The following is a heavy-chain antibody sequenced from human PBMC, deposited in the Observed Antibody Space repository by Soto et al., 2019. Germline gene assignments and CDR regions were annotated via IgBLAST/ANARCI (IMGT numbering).Heavy chain of an antibody. V-gene: IGHV3-30-3*01. D-gene: IGHD6-6*01. Sequence: GVSLRLSCAASGFTFSRYAMHWVRQAPGKGLEWVAVISYDGSNKYYADSVKGRFTISRDNSKNTLYLQMNSLRAEDTAVYYCARDKAYSSSSAAPRDYYYYYGMDVWGQGTTVTVSS. J-gene: IGHJ6*02. CDR3: ARDKAYSSSSAAPRDYYYYYGMDV. CDR2: ISYDGSNK. CDR1: GFTFSRYA.